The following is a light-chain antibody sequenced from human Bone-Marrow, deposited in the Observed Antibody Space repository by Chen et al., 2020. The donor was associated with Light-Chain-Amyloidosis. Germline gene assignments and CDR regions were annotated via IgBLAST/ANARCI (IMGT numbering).Light chain of an antibody. V-gene: IGLV2-14*01. Sequence: QSALTQPASVSGSPGQSITISCTGTSSDVGGDNHVSWYQQHPDKAPKLMIYEVTNRPSWVPDRFSGAKSDNTASLTISGLQTAYEADYFCSSYTITNTLVFGRGTRVTVL. J-gene: IGLJ1*01. CDR2: EVT. CDR3: SSYTITNTLV. CDR1: SSDVGGDNH.